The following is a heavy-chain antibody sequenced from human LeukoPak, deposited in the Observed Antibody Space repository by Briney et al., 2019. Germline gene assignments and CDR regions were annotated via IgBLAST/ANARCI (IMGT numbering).Heavy chain of an antibody. CDR1: GFTFSSYS. Sequence: GGSLRLSCAASGFTFSSYSMNWVRQAPGKGLEWVSSISSSSSYIYYADSVKGRFTISRDSAKNSLYLQMNSLRAEDTAVYYCAREPPDYYDSSGDAFDIWGQGTMVTVSS. D-gene: IGHD3-22*01. J-gene: IGHJ3*02. V-gene: IGHV3-21*01. CDR3: AREPPDYYDSSGDAFDI. CDR2: ISSSSSYI.